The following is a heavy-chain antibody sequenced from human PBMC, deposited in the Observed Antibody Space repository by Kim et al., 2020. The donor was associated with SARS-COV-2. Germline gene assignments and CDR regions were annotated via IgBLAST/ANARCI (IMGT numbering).Heavy chain of an antibody. J-gene: IGHJ6*02. Sequence: GGSLRLSCAASGFTFSSYSMNWVRQAPGKGLEWVSSISSSSSYIYYADSVKGRFTISRDNAKNSLYLQMNSLRAEDTAVYYCASFFGEPYYLGTVWNYYYAIDDWGQGTTVTVSS. CDR1: GFTFSSYS. D-gene: IGHD3-10*01. CDR2: ISSSSSYI. V-gene: IGHV3-21*01. CDR3: ASFFGEPYYLGTVWNYYYAIDD.